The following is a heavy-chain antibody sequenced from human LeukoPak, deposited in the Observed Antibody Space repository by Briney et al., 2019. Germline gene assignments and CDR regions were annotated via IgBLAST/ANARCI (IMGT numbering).Heavy chain of an antibody. CDR1: GFTFNKYA. D-gene: IGHD4-17*01. Sequence: PGGSLRLSRAASGFTFNKYAMNWVRQAPGKGLEWVSSISGGGETTYYADSAKGRFTISRDNSQNTLYLQMNSLRAEDTAVYYCAGDYADYVGYFFFDYWGQGTLVTVSS. V-gene: IGHV3-23*01. CDR3: AGDYADYVGYFFFDY. J-gene: IGHJ4*02. CDR2: ISGGGETT.